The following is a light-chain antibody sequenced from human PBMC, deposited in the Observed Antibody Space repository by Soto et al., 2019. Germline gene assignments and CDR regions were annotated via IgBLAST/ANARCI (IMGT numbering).Light chain of an antibody. CDR3: QQYKTYPLT. CDR2: KAS. Sequence: DIPMTQSPSTLSASIGDRVTITCRSSQTIDNWLAWFQQKPGKAPSPLIYKASILQSGVPSRFSGRGSGTEFTLTISSLQPDDFATYYCQQYKTYPLTFGGGTTVEIK. J-gene: IGKJ4*01. CDR1: QTIDNW. V-gene: IGKV1-5*03.